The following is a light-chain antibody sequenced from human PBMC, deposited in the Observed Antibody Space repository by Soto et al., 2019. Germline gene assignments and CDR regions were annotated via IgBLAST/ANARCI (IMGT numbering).Light chain of an antibody. V-gene: IGKV1-5*01. CDR3: QQYENYWT. Sequence: DIQMTQSPPTLSASVGDRVTITCRASQTISSWLAWYQQKPGKAPKLLIYDSSSLESGVPSRFSGSGSGTEFTLTISLMQTEDFGIYYCQQYENYWTFGPWTKVEIK. CDR2: DSS. J-gene: IGKJ1*01. CDR1: QTISSW.